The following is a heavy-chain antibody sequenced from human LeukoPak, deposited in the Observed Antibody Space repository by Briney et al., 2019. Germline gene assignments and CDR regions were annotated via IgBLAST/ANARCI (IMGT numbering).Heavy chain of an antibody. J-gene: IGHJ6*02. D-gene: IGHD4/OR15-4a*01. Sequence: PSQTLSLTCTVSGGSISSGGYYWSWIRQHPGKGLEWIGYIYYSGSTYYNPSLKSRVTISVDTSKSQFSLKLSSVTAADTAVYYCARLAMGLQVCYYYGMDVWGQGTTVTVSS. CDR1: GGSISSGGYY. CDR3: ARLAMGLQVCYYYGMDV. V-gene: IGHV4-31*03. CDR2: IYYSGST.